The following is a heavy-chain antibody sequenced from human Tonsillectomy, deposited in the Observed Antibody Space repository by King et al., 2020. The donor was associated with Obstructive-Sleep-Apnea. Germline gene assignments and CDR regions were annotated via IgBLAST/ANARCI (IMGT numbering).Heavy chain of an antibody. CDR2: IIPKSGTA. CDR3: ARDLTGMDV. CDR1: GGTVTTDT. J-gene: IGHJ6*02. V-gene: IGHV1-69*01. D-gene: IGHD3-9*01. Sequence: QLVQSGAEVKKPGSSVTVSCKASGGTVTTDTISWVRQAPGQGLEWMGGIIPKSGTAHYAQKCQGRVTITADASTNRVFMQLNSLRSEDTAVYYCARDLTGMDVWGQGTSVAVSS.